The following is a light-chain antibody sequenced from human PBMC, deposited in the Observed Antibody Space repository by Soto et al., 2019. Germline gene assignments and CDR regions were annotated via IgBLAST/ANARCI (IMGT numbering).Light chain of an antibody. CDR1: QSISSW. CDR2: KAS. V-gene: IGKV1-5*03. Sequence: DIQMTQSPSTLSASVGDRVTITCRASQSISSWLAWYQQKPGKAPNLLIYKASSLESGVPSRFSGSGSGTDFTLTISSLQPDDFATYYCQQYHSYSYTFGQGTKLEIK. J-gene: IGKJ2*01. CDR3: QQYHSYSYT.